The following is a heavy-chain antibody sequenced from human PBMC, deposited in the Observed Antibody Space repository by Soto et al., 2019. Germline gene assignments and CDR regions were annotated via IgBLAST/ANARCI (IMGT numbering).Heavy chain of an antibody. D-gene: IGHD6-19*01. J-gene: IGHJ4*02. CDR1: VFTFSSYA. CDR3: AKVHSSGWTYFDY. CDR2: ISGSGGST. Sequence: PWWSLRLSCSASVFTFSSYAMSWVRQAPGKGLEWVSAISGSGGSTYYADSVKGRFTISRDNSKNTLYLQMNSLRAEDTAVYYCAKVHSSGWTYFDYWGQGTLVTVSS. V-gene: IGHV3-23*01.